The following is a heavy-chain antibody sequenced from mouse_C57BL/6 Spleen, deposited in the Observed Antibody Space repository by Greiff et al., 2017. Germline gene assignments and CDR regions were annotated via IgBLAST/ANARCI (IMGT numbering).Heavy chain of an antibody. CDR1: GFTFSSYT. CDR2: ISGGGGNT. J-gene: IGHJ3*01. V-gene: IGHV5-9*01. Sequence: EVKLVESGGGLVKPGGSLKLSCAASGFTFSSYTMSWVRQTPETRLEWVATISGGGGNTYYPDSVKGRFTISRDNAKNTLYLQMSSLRSEDTALYYCAIQDYGRAWCAYWGQGTLVTVSA. CDR3: AIQDYGRAWCAY. D-gene: IGHD2-1*01.